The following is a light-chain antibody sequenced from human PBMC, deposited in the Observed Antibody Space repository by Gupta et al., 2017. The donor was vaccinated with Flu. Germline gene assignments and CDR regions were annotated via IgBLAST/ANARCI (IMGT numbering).Light chain of an antibody. J-gene: IGKJ3*01. CDR2: GAS. Sequence: EVVLTQSPGTLSLSPGERATLSCRASQTISSTYLAWYQQKVGQAPRLLIYGASNRATGLPDRFSGSGSGTXFTLTIXRLEPEDFAVYYCQHEQMSPVTFGXGTKVDGK. CDR1: QTISSTY. V-gene: IGKV3-20*01. CDR3: QHEQMSPVT.